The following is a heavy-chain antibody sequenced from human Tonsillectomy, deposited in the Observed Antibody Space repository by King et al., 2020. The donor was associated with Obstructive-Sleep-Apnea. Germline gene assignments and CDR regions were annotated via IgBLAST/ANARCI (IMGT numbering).Heavy chain of an antibody. CDR1: GGSFSGYY. CDR3: ARGDIYYFDY. CDR2: INHSGST. V-gene: IGHV4-34*01. Sequence: VQLPQWGAGLLKPSETLSLPCAVYGGSFSGYYWSWIRQPPGKGLEWIGEINHSGSTNYNPSLKSRVTISVDTSKNQFSLKLSSVTAADTAVYYCARGDIYYFDYWGQGTLVTVSS. J-gene: IGHJ4*02.